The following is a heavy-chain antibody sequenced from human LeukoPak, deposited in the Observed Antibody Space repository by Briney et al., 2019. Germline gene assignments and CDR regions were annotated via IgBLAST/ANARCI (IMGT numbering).Heavy chain of an antibody. CDR1: GFTFTNYA. V-gene: IGHV3-23*01. Sequence: GGSLRLSCAASGFTFTNYAMNWVRQAPGKGLEWVSAISGSGGSSSYADSVKGRFTISRDNSKNTLYLQMNSLRAEDTAVYYCAKEGQQLAEDAFDIWGQGTMVTVSS. CDR2: ISGSGGSS. D-gene: IGHD6-13*01. CDR3: AKEGQQLAEDAFDI. J-gene: IGHJ3*02.